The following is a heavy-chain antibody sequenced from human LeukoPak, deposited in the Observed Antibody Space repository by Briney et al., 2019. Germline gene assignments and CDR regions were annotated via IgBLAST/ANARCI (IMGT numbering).Heavy chain of an antibody. CDR1: GGTFSSYA. D-gene: IGHD3-3*01. CDR3: ARQGTIFGVDKYYYYYMDV. CDR2: IIPIFGTA. Sequence: SVKVSCKASGGTFSSYAISWVRQAPGQGLEWMGGIIPIFGTANYAQKFRGRVTITTDESTSTAYMELSSLRSEDTAVYYCARQGTIFGVDKYYYYYMDVWGKGTTVTVSS. J-gene: IGHJ6*03. V-gene: IGHV1-69*05.